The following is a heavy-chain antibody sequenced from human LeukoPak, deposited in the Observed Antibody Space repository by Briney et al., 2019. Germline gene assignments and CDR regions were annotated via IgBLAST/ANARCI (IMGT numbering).Heavy chain of an antibody. V-gene: IGHV4-4*07. CDR2: IYTSGST. Sequence: SETLSLTCTVSGGSISSYYRSWIRQPAGKGLEWIGRIYTSGSTNYNPSLKSRVTMSVDTSKNQFSLKLSSVTAADTAVYYCARDLINYYGSGSYYNLDAFDIWGQGTMVTVSS. CDR3: ARDLINYYGSGSYYNLDAFDI. J-gene: IGHJ3*02. CDR1: GGSISSYY. D-gene: IGHD3-10*01.